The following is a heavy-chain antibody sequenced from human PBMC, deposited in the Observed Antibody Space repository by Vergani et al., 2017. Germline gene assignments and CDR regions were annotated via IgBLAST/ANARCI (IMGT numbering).Heavy chain of an antibody. J-gene: IGHJ4*02. Sequence: EVQLVQSGAEVKKPGESLKNSCKGSGYSFTSYWIGWVRQMPGKGLEWMGIIYPGDSDTRYSPSFQGQVTISADKSISTAYLQWSSLKASDTAMYYCARNAVRGVTLRPFDYWGQGTLVTVSS. V-gene: IGHV5-51*01. CDR2: IYPGDSDT. CDR1: GYSFTSYW. CDR3: ARNAVRGVTLRPFDY. D-gene: IGHD3-10*01.